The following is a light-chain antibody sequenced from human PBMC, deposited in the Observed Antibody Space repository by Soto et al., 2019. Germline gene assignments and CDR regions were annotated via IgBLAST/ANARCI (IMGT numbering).Light chain of an antibody. CDR3: QQYGSFSIT. CDR2: GAS. CDR1: QSVSSSY. J-gene: IGKJ5*01. V-gene: IGKV3-20*01. Sequence: EIVLTQSPGTLSLSPGERVTLSCRASQSVSSSYLAWYQQKPGQAPRLLIYGASSRATGIPDRFSGSGSGTDFTLTISRLEPEDFAVYYCQQYGSFSITFGQGTRL.